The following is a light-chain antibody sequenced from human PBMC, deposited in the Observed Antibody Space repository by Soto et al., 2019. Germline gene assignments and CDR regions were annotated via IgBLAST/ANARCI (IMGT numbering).Light chain of an antibody. CDR2: WAS. Sequence: DIVMIQSPDSLAVSLGERATINCKSSQSVLYSSNNKNYLAWYQQKPGQPPKLLIYWASTRESGVPDRFSGSGSGTDFTLTISSLQAEDVAAYYCQQYYSTPQTFGQGTKVEIK. CDR1: QSVLYSSNNKNY. V-gene: IGKV4-1*01. CDR3: QQYYSTPQT. J-gene: IGKJ1*01.